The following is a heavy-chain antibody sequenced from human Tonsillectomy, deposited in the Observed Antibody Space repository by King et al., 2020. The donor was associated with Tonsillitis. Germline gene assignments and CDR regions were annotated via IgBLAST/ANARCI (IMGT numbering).Heavy chain of an antibody. CDR3: ARGRVDYGGNVYYFDY. Sequence: VQLQESGPGLVKPSETLSLTCTVSGGSISSYYWSWIRQPPGKGLEWIGYIYYSGSTNYNPSLKSRVTISVDTSKNQFSLKLSFVTAADTAVYYCARGRVDYGGNVYYFDYWGQGTLVTVSS. CDR1: GGSISSYY. CDR2: IYYSGST. J-gene: IGHJ4*02. V-gene: IGHV4-59*01. D-gene: IGHD4-23*01.